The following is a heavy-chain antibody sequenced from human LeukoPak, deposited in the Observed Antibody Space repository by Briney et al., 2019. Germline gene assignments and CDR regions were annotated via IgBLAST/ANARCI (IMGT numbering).Heavy chain of an antibody. CDR2: ISAYNGNT. J-gene: IGHJ3*02. CDR3: ARDLLRFLEWSDDAFDI. Sequence: ASVKVSCKSSGYTFTSYGISWVRQPHGQGLELMGWISAYNGNTNYAQKLQGRVTMTTDTYTSTAYMELRSLRSDDTAVYYCARDLLRFLEWSDDAFDIWGQGTMVTVSS. V-gene: IGHV1-18*01. CDR1: GYTFTSYG. D-gene: IGHD3-3*01.